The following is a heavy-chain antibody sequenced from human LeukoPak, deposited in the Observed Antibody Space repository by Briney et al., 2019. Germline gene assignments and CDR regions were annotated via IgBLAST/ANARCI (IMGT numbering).Heavy chain of an antibody. D-gene: IGHD1-26*01. CDR1: GFTFSSHW. CDR3: ATTGGSYPHDY. Sequence: GGSLRLSCAASGFTFSSHWMSWVRQAPGKGLEWVANIKEDGSEKYYVDSVKGRFTIPRDNAKNSLYLQMNSLRAEDTAVYYCATTGGSYPHDYWGQGTLVTVSS. V-gene: IGHV3-7*01. CDR2: IKEDGSEK. J-gene: IGHJ4*02.